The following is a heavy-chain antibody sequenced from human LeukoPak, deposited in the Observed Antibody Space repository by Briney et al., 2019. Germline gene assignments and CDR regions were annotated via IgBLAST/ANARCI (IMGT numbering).Heavy chain of an antibody. J-gene: IGHJ4*02. D-gene: IGHD1-26*01. CDR2: IDYSGST. CDR3: ARHGVSGSYDFDY. Sequence: PSETLSLTCTVSGGSISDNFWSWIRQPPGGGLEWIGYIDYSGSTKYNPYLKSRVTIFSDTSKNQFSLKLSSVTAADTAVYYCARHGVSGSYDFDYWGQGTLVTVSS. CDR1: GGSISDNF. V-gene: IGHV4-59*08.